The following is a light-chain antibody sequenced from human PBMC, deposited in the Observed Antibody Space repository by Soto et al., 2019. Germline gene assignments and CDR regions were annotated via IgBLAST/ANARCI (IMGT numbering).Light chain of an antibody. CDR3: CSYTSSGTFV. CDR2: DVT. CDR1: GSDVGGYDY. Sequence: QSALTQPASVSGSPGQSITISCTGTGSDVGGYDYVSWYQQYPGKAPKLVIYDVTNRPSGVSNRFSGSKSGNTAALIIFGLQAEEEADYYCCSYTSSGTFVFGTGTKVTVL. J-gene: IGLJ1*01. V-gene: IGLV2-14*03.